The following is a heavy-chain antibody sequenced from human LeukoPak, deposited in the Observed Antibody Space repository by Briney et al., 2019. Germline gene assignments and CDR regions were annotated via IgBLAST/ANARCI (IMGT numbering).Heavy chain of an antibody. CDR1: GGSIGSGSYY. Sequence: SQTLSLTCTVSGGSIGSGSYYWSWIRQPAGTGLEWIGRIYTSGSTNYNPSLKSRVTISVDTSKNQFSLKLSSVTAADTAVYYCAREGGGGVGRRNWFDPWGQGTLVTVSS. CDR2: IYTSGST. V-gene: IGHV4-61*02. J-gene: IGHJ5*02. D-gene: IGHD1-26*01. CDR3: AREGGGGVGRRNWFDP.